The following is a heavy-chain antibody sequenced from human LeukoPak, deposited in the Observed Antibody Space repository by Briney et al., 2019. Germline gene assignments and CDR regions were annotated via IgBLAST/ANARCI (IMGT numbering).Heavy chain of an antibody. Sequence: ASVKVSCKASGGTFSSYAISWVRQAPGQGLEWMGGIIPIFGTANYAQKFQGRVTMTRDTSTSTVYMELSSLRSEDTAVYYCARDLGVVVAGPFDYWGQGTLVTVSS. CDR1: GGTFSSYA. CDR3: ARDLGVVVAGPFDY. J-gene: IGHJ4*02. V-gene: IGHV1-69*05. CDR2: IIPIFGTA. D-gene: IGHD2-15*01.